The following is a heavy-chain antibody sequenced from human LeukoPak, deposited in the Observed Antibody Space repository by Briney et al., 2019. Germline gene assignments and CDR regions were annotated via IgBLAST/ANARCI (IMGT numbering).Heavy chain of an antibody. V-gene: IGHV1-69*13. CDR2: IIPMFGTA. J-gene: IGHJ4*02. CDR3: ARGWLAETTVVTPYNY. CDR1: GGTFSSYA. D-gene: IGHD4-23*01. Sequence: ASVKVSCKASGGTFSSYAISWVRQAPGQGLEWMGGIIPMFGTAHSAQKFQGRVTITADESTSTAYMELSSLRSEDTAVYYCARGWLAETTVVTPYNYWGQGTPVTVSS.